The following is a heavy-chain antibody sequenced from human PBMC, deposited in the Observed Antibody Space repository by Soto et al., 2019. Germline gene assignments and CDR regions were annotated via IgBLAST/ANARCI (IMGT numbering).Heavy chain of an antibody. D-gene: IGHD3-10*01. J-gene: IGHJ4*02. Sequence: SETLSLTCTVSGGSISSGGYYWSWIRQHPGKGLEWIGYIYYSGSTYYNPSLKSRVTISVDTSKNQFSLKLSSVTAADTAVYYCASTPPFHYYGSGRPVDYWSQGTLVTVSS. CDR2: IYYSGST. CDR3: ASTPPFHYYGSGRPVDY. CDR1: GGSISSGGYY. V-gene: IGHV4-31*03.